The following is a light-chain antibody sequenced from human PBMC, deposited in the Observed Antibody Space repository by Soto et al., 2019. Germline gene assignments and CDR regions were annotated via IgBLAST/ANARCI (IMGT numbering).Light chain of an antibody. V-gene: IGLV2-14*01. J-gene: IGLJ1*01. CDR3: SSYTSIITLYV. CDR1: SSDVGGYNY. CDR2: EVS. Sequence: QSVRTQPASVSGSPGQSITISCTGTSSDVGGYNYVSWYQQHPGKAPKLMIYEVSNRPSGVSNRFSGSKSGNTASLTISGLQAEDEADYYCSSYTSIITLYVFGSGSKVTV.